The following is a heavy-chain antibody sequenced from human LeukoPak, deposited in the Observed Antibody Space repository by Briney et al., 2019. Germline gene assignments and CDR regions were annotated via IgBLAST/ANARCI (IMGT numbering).Heavy chain of an antibody. CDR1: GGSFRGYY. D-gene: IGHD1-14*01. CDR3: ARRGLTSPDY. J-gene: IGHJ4*02. CDR2: INHSGST. V-gene: IGHV4-34*01. Sequence: PSETLSLTCAVFGGSFRGYYWSWIRQPPGKGLEWIGEINHSGSTYYNPSLKSRVTISVDTSKNQFSLKLSSVTAADTAVYYCARRGLTSPDYWGQGTLVTVSS.